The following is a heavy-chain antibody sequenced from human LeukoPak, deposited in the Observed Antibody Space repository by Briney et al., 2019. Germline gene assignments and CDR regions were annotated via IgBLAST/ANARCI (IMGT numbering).Heavy chain of an antibody. Sequence: ASVKLSCKASGNTFTSYYMHWVRQAPGQGLEWMGIINPSGGSTSYAQKFQGRVTMTRDTSTSTVYMELSSLRSEDTAVYYCARDPSPPWVHWVYFDYWGQGTLVTVSS. CDR2: INPSGGST. CDR3: ARDPSPPWVHWVYFDY. D-gene: IGHD7-27*01. V-gene: IGHV1-46*01. CDR1: GNTFTSYY. J-gene: IGHJ4*02.